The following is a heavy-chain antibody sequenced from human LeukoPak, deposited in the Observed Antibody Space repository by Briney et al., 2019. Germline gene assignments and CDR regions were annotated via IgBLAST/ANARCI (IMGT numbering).Heavy chain of an antibody. CDR3: AKDRGTGTNHFYYGMDV. CDR2: ISWNSGSI. Sequence: GGSLRLSCADSGFTFDDYAMHWVRQAPGKGLEWVTGISWNSGSIGYADSVKGRFTISRDNAKNSLYLQMNSLRAEDTALYYCAKDRGTGTNHFYYGMDVWGQGTTVTVSS. D-gene: IGHD1-7*01. V-gene: IGHV3-9*01. J-gene: IGHJ6*02. CDR1: GFTFDDYA.